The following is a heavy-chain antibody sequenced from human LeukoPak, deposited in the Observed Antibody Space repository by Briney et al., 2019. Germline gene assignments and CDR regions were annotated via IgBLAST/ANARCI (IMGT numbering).Heavy chain of an antibody. D-gene: IGHD3-10*02. Sequence: ASVKVSCKASVYTFTGYYMHWVRQAPGQGLEWMGWINPNSGGTNYAQKFQGRVTMTRDTSISTAYMELSRLRSDDTAVYYCARPVYVVGNYYMDVWGKGTTVTVSS. CDR3: ARPVYVVGNYYMDV. J-gene: IGHJ6*03. V-gene: IGHV1-2*02. CDR2: INPNSGGT. CDR1: VYTFTGYY.